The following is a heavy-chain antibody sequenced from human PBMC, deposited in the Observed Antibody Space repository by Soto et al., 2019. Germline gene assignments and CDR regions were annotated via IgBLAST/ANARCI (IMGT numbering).Heavy chain of an antibody. J-gene: IGHJ4*02. CDR2: INAGNGNT. V-gene: IGHV1-3*01. Sequence: QVPLVQSGAEVKKPGASVKVSCKASGYTFTSYAMHWVRQAPGQRLEWMGWINAGNGNTKYSQKFQGRVTITRDTSASTAYMELSSLRSEDTAVYYCARAGLWFGEGVPDYWGQGTLVTVSS. CDR3: ARAGLWFGEGVPDY. D-gene: IGHD3-10*01. CDR1: GYTFTSYA.